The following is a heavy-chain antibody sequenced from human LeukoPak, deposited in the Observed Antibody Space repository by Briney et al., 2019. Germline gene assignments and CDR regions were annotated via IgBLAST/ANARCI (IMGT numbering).Heavy chain of an antibody. CDR2: ISGSGGST. D-gene: IGHD3-3*01. CDR1: GFTFSSYA. Sequence: PGGSLRLSCAASGFTFSSYAMSWVRQAPGKGLEWVSAISGSGGSTYYADSVKGRFTISRDNSKNTLYLQMNSLRAEDTAVYYCAKDQDGSLPFGVSYYFDYWGQGTLVTVSS. V-gene: IGHV3-23*01. CDR3: AKDQDGSLPFGVSYYFDY. J-gene: IGHJ4*02.